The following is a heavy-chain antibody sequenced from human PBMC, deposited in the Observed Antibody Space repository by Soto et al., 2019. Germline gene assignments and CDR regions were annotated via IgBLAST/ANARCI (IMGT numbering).Heavy chain of an antibody. D-gene: IGHD2-21*02. CDR1: GFTFSSYW. CDR3: DSARGDEFDY. Sequence: GGSLRLSCAASGFTFSSYWMSWVRQSPGKGLEGVANIKQDGSVKYYVDSVKGRFTISRDNAKNSLYLQMNSLRAEATAVYYFDSARGDEFDYWGQGTLVTVSS. V-gene: IGHV3-7*03. J-gene: IGHJ4*01. CDR2: IKQDGSVK.